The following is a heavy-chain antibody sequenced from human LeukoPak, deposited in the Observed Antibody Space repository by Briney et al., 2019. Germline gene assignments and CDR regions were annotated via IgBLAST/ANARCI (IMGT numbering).Heavy chain of an antibody. Sequence: GGSLRLSCAASGFTFSSYWMSWVRQAPGKGLEWVANIKQDGSVKYYVDSVKGRFTISRDNAKNSLYLQMNSLRAEDTAVYYCALYSNYYYYGMDVWGQGTTVTVSS. D-gene: IGHD4-11*01. CDR1: GFTFSSYW. J-gene: IGHJ6*02. CDR2: IKQDGSVK. CDR3: ALYSNYYYYGMDV. V-gene: IGHV3-7*03.